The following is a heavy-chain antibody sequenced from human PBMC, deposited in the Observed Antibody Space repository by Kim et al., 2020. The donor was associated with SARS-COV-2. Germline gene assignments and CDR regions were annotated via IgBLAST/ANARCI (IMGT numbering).Heavy chain of an antibody. CDR2: VSDSGGH. J-gene: IGHJ4*02. CDR3: AIHASSRYYFDY. D-gene: IGHD1-1*01. V-gene: IGHV4-39*01. Sequence: IRQPPGKGLEWIGSVSDSGGHYYAQSRITLSLDAPKNEFSLKLTSVTAADPAVYFCAIHASSRYYFDYWGQGALVTVSS.